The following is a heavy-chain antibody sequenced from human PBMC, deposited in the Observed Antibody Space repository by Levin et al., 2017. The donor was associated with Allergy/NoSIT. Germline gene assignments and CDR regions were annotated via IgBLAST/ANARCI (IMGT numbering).Heavy chain of an antibody. CDR1: GFTFSSYG. V-gene: IGHV3-30*03. CDR2: MSSDGTDK. J-gene: IGHJ4*02. D-gene: IGHD6-19*01. Sequence: GGSLRLSCAASGFTFSSYGMHWVRQVPGKGLEWVAVMSSDGTDKYYADSVKGRFTIYRDNSKNTLSLQMNSLRAEDTAVYYCATNVPSSGRYYFDYWGQGTLVTVSS. CDR3: ATNVPSSGRYYFDY.